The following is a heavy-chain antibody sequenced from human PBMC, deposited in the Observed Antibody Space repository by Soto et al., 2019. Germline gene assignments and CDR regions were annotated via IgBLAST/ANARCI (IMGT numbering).Heavy chain of an antibody. CDR2: MNPNSGNT. D-gene: IGHD2-2*01. Sequence: QVQLVQSGAEVKKPGASVKVSCKASGYTFTSYDINWVRQATGQGLEWMGWMNPNSGNTGNAQKFQGRVTMTRNTSLSTAYMELSSLGSEDTAVYYCARVYCSSTSCHGPNWFDPWGKGTLVSVSS. J-gene: IGHJ5*02. CDR3: ARVYCSSTSCHGPNWFDP. CDR1: GYTFTSYD. V-gene: IGHV1-8*01.